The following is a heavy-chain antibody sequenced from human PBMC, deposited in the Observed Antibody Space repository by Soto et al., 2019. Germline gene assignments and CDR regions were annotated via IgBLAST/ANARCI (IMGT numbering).Heavy chain of an antibody. D-gene: IGHD1-26*01. V-gene: IGHV3-21*01. J-gene: IGHJ4*02. CDR2: MSSSSSYI. Sequence: GGSLRLCCAASGFTFCGDSINWAHSAPGKGRGWVSSMSSSSSYIYYADSVKGRFTISRDNAKNSLYLQMNRLRAEDTAVYYCARAEGHIVGATVYWGQGT. CDR1: GFTFCGDS. CDR3: ARAEGHIVGATVY.